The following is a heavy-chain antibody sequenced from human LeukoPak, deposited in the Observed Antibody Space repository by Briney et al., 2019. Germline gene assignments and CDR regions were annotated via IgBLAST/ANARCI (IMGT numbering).Heavy chain of an antibody. CDR2: INPNSGGT. CDR3: ARDDPDDYGDIGDDY. V-gene: IGHV1-2*02. CDR1: GYTFTGYY. Sequence: ASVKVSCKASGYTFTGYYMHWVRQAPGQGLEWMGWINPNSGGTNYAQKFQGRVTMTRDTSINTAYMELSRLRSDDTAVYYCARDDPDDYGDIGDDYWGQGTLVTVSS. J-gene: IGHJ4*02. D-gene: IGHD4-17*01.